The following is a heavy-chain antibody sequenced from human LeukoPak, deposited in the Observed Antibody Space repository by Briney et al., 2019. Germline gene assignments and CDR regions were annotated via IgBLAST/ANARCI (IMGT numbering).Heavy chain of an antibody. V-gene: IGHV1-8*01. D-gene: IGHD2-15*01. J-gene: IGHJ5*02. CDR3: ARDVGYCSGGSCSNWFDP. CDR2: MNPNSGNT. Sequence: ASVKVSCKASGYTFTSYDINWVRQATGQGLERMGWMNPNSGNTGYTQKFQGRVTMTRKTSISTAYMELSSLRSEDTAVYYCARDVGYCSGGSCSNWFDPWGQGTLVTVSS. CDR1: GYTFTSYD.